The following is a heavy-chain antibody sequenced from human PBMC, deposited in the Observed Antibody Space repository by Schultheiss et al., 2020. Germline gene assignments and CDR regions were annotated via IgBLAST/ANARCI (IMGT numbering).Heavy chain of an antibody. CDR1: GFTFSSYG. CDR2: ISYDGSNK. V-gene: IGHV3-30*18. Sequence: GGSLRLSCAASGFTFSSYGMHWVRQAPGKGLEWVAVISYDGSNKYYADSVKGRFTISRDNSKNTLFLQMNSLRAEDTAVYYCAKSKVAGWFDPWGQGTLVTVSS. J-gene: IGHJ5*02. CDR3: AKSKVAGWFDP.